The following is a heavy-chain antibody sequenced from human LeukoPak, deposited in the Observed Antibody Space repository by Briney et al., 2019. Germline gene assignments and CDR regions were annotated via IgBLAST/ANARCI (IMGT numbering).Heavy chain of an antibody. D-gene: IGHD1-26*01. CDR3: ARHESAVGALFY. CDR1: GGSISRYY. J-gene: IGHJ4*02. V-gene: IGHV4-59*08. Sequence: SETLSLTCTVSGGSISRYYWSWIRQPPGKGLEWIGYIYSTGSTNSNPSLKSRVTISVDTSKNHFSLKLTSVTAADTAVYYCARHESAVGALFYWGQGSLSPSPQ. CDR2: IYSTGST.